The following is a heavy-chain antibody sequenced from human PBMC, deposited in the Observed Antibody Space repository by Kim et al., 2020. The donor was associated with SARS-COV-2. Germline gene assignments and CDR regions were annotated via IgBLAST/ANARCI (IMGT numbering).Heavy chain of an antibody. CDR1: GFVFSDYY. V-gene: IGHV3-11*01. CDR2: IGSSGSTK. Sequence: GGSLRLSCAASGFVFSDYYMDWIRQTPGKGLEWISYIGSSGSTKYYADSVKGRFTISRDNAQNSLYLQLNSLRVDDSAIYYCVRESRQGNLFDPWGQGTL. CDR3: VRESRQGNLFDP. J-gene: IGHJ5*02.